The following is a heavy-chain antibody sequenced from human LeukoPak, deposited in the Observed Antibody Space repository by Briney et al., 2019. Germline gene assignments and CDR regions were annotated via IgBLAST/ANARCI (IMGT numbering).Heavy chain of an antibody. CDR3: ARGFGQLWFGELLHYDY. D-gene: IGHD3-10*01. J-gene: IGHJ4*02. CDR1: GFTFSSYW. CDR2: INSDGSST. Sequence: GGSLRLXCAASGFTFSSYWMHWVRQAPGKGLVWVSRINSDGSSTSYADSVKGRFTISRDNAKNTLYLQMNSLRAEDTAVYYCARGFGQLWFGELLHYDYWGRGTLVTVSS. V-gene: IGHV3-74*01.